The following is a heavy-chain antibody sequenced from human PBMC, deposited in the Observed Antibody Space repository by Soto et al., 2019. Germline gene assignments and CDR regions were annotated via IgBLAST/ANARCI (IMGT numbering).Heavy chain of an antibody. CDR1: GYTFTGYY. CDR2: INPNSGGT. J-gene: IGHJ6*02. Sequence: ASVKVSCKASGYTFTGYYMHWVRQAPGQGLEWMGWINPNSGGTNYAQKFQGWVTMTRDTSISTAYMELSRLRSDDTAVYYCARDRWIAARRSLFDYYYYGMDVWGQGTTVTVSS. CDR3: ARDRWIAARRSLFDYYYYGMDV. D-gene: IGHD6-6*01. V-gene: IGHV1-2*04.